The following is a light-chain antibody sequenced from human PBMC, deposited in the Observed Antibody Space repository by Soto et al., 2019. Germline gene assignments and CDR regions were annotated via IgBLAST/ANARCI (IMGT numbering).Light chain of an antibody. J-gene: IGKJ1*01. CDR3: QHYGSSTWT. CDR1: QSVSSTY. CDR2: GAS. V-gene: IGKV3-20*01. Sequence: EIVLTQSPGTLSLSPGGGATLSCRASQSVSSTYLAWYQQKPGQAPRLLIYGASSRATGIPDRFSGSGSGTDFTLTISRLEPEDFAVYYCQHYGSSTWTFGQGTKVEIK.